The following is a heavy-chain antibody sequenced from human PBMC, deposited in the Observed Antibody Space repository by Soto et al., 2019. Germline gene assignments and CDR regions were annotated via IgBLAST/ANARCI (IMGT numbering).Heavy chain of an antibody. J-gene: IGHJ5*02. CDR3: ARGIWNIEEMIYGFYFDP. Sequence: SETLSLTCTVSGGSISSGDYYWSWIRQPPGKGLEWIGYISQSGATYYNPSLERRVTISMDTSKNAFSLNLSSVTADDTAVYYCARGIWNIEEMIYGFYFDPWGPGTLVTVSS. CDR1: GGSISSGDYY. D-gene: IGHD2-8*01. V-gene: IGHV4-30-4*01. CDR2: ISQSGAT.